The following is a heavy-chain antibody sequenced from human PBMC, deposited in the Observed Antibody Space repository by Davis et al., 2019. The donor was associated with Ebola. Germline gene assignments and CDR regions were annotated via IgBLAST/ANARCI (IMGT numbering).Heavy chain of an antibody. V-gene: IGHV3-23*01. J-gene: IGHJ4*02. CDR3: AKAPGGTYGIDY. CDR2: ISGSGGST. D-gene: IGHD1-26*01. CDR1: GFTFSSYA. Sequence: GESLKISCAASGFTFSSYAMSWVRQAPGKGLEWVSAISGSGGSTYYADSVKGRFTVSRDNSKNTLDLQMNSLRAEDTAMYYCAKAPGGTYGIDYWGQGTLVTVSS.